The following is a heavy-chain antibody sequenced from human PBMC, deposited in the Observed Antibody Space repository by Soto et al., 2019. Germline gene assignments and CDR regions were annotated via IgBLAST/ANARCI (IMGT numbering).Heavy chain of an antibody. CDR2: IIPIFNSA. D-gene: IGHD6-25*01. CDR1: GGTFNNYA. J-gene: IGHJ4*02. Sequence: QVQLVQSGAEVKRPGSSVKVSCKASGGTFNNYALSWVRQAPGQGLEWMGGIIPIFNSANYAQKIPGRVTRTADDSTSTAYMELRSLRPDDTAVYYCAREVTGASYSFDFWGQGTLVTVSS. CDR3: AREVTGASYSFDF. V-gene: IGHV1-69*01.